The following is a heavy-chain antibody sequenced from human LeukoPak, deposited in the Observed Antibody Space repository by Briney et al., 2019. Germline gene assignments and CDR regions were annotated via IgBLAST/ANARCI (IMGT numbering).Heavy chain of an antibody. CDR2: IYTGGST. CDR1: GFTFSSYA. Sequence: PGGSLRLSCAASGFTFSSYAMSWVRQAPGKGLEWVSVIYTGGSTYYADSVKGRFTISRDNSKNTLYLQMNSLRAEDTAVHYCARDSDYGETFDFWGQGTLVTVSS. V-gene: IGHV3-53*01. J-gene: IGHJ4*02. CDR3: ARDSDYGETFDF. D-gene: IGHD4-17*01.